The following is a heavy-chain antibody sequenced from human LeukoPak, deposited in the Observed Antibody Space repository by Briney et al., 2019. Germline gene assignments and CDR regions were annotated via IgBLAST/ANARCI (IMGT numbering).Heavy chain of an antibody. CDR1: GFTFSSYG. CDR2: ISYDGSNK. J-gene: IGHJ4*02. CDR3: AKADQWLDLDY. Sequence: GGSLRLSCAASGFTFSSYGMHWVRQAPGKGLEWVAVISYDGSNKYYADSVKGRFTISRDNSKNTLYLQMNSLRAEDTAVYYCAKADQWLDLDYWGQGTLVTVSP. V-gene: IGHV3-30*18. D-gene: IGHD6-19*01.